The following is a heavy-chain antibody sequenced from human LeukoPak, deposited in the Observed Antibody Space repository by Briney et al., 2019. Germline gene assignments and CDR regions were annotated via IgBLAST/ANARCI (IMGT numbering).Heavy chain of an antibody. J-gene: IGHJ4*02. CDR1: GYSIGSGYY. CDR3: ASHYYTGYSSSLGY. CDR2: IHQSGNT. D-gene: IGHD6-13*01. Sequence: SETLSLTCTVSGYSIGSGYYWGWIRQPPGKGLEWIGGIHQSGNTYYNPSLYSRVTISADTSKNQFSLKLSSVTAADTAVYYCASHYYTGYSSSLGYWGQGTLVTVSS. V-gene: IGHV4-38-2*02.